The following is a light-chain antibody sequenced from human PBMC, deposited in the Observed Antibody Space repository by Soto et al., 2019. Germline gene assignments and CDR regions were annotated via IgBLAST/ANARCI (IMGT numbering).Light chain of an antibody. J-gene: IGKJ4*01. CDR3: QQSFNTPLT. V-gene: IGKV1-39*01. CDR1: PFISTF. CDR2: DAS. Sequence: DIQMTQSPSSLSASVGDRVTITCRASPFISTFLNWHQQKPGKAPKVLINDASTLPSGVPSRFSGSGSGTDFTLTISSLQPEDFATYFCQQSFNTPLTFGGGTTVELK.